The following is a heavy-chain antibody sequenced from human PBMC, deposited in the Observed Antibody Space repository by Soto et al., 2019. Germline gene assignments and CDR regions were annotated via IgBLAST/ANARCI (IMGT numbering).Heavy chain of an antibody. J-gene: IGHJ6*02. D-gene: IGHD3-16*01. Sequence: GGSLRLSCEACGFACSSYGMHWVRQSPGKGLEWVGVISYDGNYIYYADSVKGRFTISRDNSKNTLYVQVNSLRPEDTAVYYCAKGILSATIGPYAMDVWGQGTTVTVSS. CDR3: AKGILSATIGPYAMDV. CDR1: GFACSSYG. CDR2: ISYDGNYI. V-gene: IGHV3-30*18.